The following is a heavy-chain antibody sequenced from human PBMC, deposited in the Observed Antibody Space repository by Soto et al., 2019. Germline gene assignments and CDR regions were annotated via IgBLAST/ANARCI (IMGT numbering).Heavy chain of an antibody. D-gene: IGHD2-15*01. CDR2: IYYSGST. CDR1: GGSISSYY. CDR3: ARTVVRAAFDI. Sequence: QVQLQESGPGLVKPSETLSLTCTVSGGSISSYYWSWIRQPPGKGLEWIGYIYYSGSTNYNPSLKSRVTISVDTSKNQFSLKLSSVTAADTAVYYCARTVVRAAFDIRGQGTMVTLSS. J-gene: IGHJ3*02. V-gene: IGHV4-59*08.